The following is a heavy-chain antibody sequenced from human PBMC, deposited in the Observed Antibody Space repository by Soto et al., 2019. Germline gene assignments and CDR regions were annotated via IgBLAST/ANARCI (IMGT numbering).Heavy chain of an antibody. CDR3: ARVYYVPGSGSYYQGHFDY. V-gene: IGHV1-3*01. CDR1: GYTFTTYA. D-gene: IGHD3-10*01. Sequence: GASVKVSCKASGYTFTTYAMHWVRQVPGQRLEWMGWINAGNGNTKFSQKFQGRVTITRDTSANTAYMELSSLRSEDTAVYYCARVYYVPGSGSYYQGHFDYWGQGTLVTVSS. J-gene: IGHJ4*02. CDR2: INAGNGNT.